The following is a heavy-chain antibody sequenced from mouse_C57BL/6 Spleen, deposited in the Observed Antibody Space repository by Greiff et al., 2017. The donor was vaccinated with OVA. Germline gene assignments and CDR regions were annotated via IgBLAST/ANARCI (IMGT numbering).Heavy chain of an antibody. V-gene: IGHV5-4*01. CDR3: ARERGSSGGFAY. J-gene: IGHJ3*01. CDR1: GFTFSSYA. Sequence: EVNVVESGGGLVKPGGSLKLSCAASGFTFSSYAMSWVRQTPEKRLEWVATISDGGSYTYYPDNVKGRFTISRDNAKNNLYLQMSHLKSEDTAMYYCARERGSSGGFAYWGQGTLVTVSA. CDR2: ISDGGSYT. D-gene: IGHD1-1*01.